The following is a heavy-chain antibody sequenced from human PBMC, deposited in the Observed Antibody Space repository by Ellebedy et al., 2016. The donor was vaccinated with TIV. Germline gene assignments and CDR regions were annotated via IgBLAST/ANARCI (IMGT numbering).Heavy chain of an antibody. J-gene: IGHJ4*02. V-gene: IGHV3-7*03. CDR1: GFTFSSHW. D-gene: IGHD3-22*01. Sequence: GESLKISCAASGFTFSSHWVTWVRQAPGKGLEWVANIKQDGSETYYVDSVKGRFTISRDNAKNSLYLQMNSLRAEDTAVDDCAIDSKGSGSCYDYWGQGTLVTVSS. CDR2: IKQDGSET. CDR3: AIDSKGSGSCYDY.